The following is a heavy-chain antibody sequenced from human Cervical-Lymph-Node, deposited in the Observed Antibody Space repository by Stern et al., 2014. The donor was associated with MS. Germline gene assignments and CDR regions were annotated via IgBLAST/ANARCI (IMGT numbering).Heavy chain of an antibody. J-gene: IGHJ3*01. Sequence: QMQLVQYGAELKKPGASMTLSCKSSGYTFGTFGVSWVRQAPGQGLEWMGWISAYTGDTKFAQSLQDRIAMTTDTSTNTTYMELKNLRYDDTAVYYCARLSGPSALQWPEHWGQGTMVTVSS. CDR2: ISAYTGDT. V-gene: IGHV1-18*01. CDR3: ARLSGPSALQWPEH. D-gene: IGHD6-19*01. CDR1: GYTFGTFG.